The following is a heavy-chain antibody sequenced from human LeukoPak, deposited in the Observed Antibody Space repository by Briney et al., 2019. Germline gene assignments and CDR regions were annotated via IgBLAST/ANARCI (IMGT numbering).Heavy chain of an antibody. J-gene: IGHJ6*03. CDR2: IRYDGSNK. CDR1: GFTFSSYG. CDR3: ALLASSGYYYVYYYYYYMDV. Sequence: GGSLRLSCAASGFTFSSYGMHWVRQAPGKGLEWVAFIRYDGSNKYYADSVKGRFTISRDNSKNTLYLQMNSLRAEDTAVYYCALLASSGYYYVYYYYYYMDVWGKGTTVTISS. D-gene: IGHD3-22*01. V-gene: IGHV3-30*02.